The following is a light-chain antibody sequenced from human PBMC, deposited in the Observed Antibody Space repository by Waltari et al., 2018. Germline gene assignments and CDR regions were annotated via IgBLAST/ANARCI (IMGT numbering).Light chain of an antibody. J-gene: IGKJ1*01. CDR1: QSVSSN. V-gene: IGKV3-15*01. Sequence: EIVMTQSPATLSVSPGERATLSCRASQSVSSNLAGYQQKPGQAPRLLIYGASTRATGIPARFSGSGSGTEFTLTISSLQSEDFAVYCCQQYDDWPWTFGQGTKVEIK. CDR2: GAS. CDR3: QQYDDWPWT.